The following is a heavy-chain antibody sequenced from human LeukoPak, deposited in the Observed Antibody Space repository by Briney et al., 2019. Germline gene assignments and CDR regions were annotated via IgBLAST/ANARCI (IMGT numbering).Heavy chain of an antibody. CDR2: IKQDGSEK. Sequence: PGGSLRLSCAASGFTFGTYWMTWVRQAPGKGLEWVANIKQDGSEKYYVDSVKGRFTISRDNAKNSLYLQMNSLRAEDTAVYYCARDPVRVKYGDYFDYWGQGTLVTVSS. V-gene: IGHV3-7*01. J-gene: IGHJ4*02. CDR3: ARDPVRVKYGDYFDY. D-gene: IGHD4-17*01. CDR1: GFTFGTYW.